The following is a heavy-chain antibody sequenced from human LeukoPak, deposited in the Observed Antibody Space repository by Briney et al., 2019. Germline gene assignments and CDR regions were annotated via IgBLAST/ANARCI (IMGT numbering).Heavy chain of an antibody. D-gene: IGHD5-12*01. CDR3: AKHRGYSSASIYYYGMDV. J-gene: IGHJ6*02. CDR2: ISGSGDST. V-gene: IGHV3-23*01. CDR1: GFTFSSYA. Sequence: GGSLRLSCTASGFTFSSYAINWVRQAPGKGLEWVSAISGSGDSTYYADSVKGRFTISRDNSRNTLYLQMNSLRAEDTALYYCAKHRGYSSASIYYYGMDVWGQGTTVTVSS.